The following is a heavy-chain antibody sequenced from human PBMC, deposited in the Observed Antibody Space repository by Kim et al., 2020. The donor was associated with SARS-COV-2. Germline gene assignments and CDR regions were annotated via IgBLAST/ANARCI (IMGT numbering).Heavy chain of an antibody. Sequence: VKGRFTISRDNSKNTLYLQMNSLRAEDTAVYYCARDGYYYDSSGYLFDYWGQGTLVTVSS. CDR3: ARDGYYYDSSGYLFDY. J-gene: IGHJ4*02. D-gene: IGHD3-22*01. V-gene: IGHV3-30*07.